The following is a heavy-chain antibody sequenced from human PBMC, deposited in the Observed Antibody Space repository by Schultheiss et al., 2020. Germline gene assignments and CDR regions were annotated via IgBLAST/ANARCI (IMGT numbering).Heavy chain of an antibody. CDR3: AIAQLVWSGYRYYYGMDV. Sequence: SETLSLTCAVYGGSFSGYYWSWIRQPPGKGLEWIGEINHSGSTNYNPSLKSRVTISVDTSKNQFSLKLSSVTAADTAVYYCAIAQLVWSGYRYYYGMDVWGQGTTVNVSS. CDR2: INHSGST. J-gene: IGHJ6*02. D-gene: IGHD3-3*01. CDR1: GGSFSGYY. V-gene: IGHV4-34*01.